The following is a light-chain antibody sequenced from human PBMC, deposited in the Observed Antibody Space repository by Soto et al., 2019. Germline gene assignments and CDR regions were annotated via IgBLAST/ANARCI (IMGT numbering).Light chain of an antibody. Sequence: EIVMTQSPATLSVSPGERVTLSCRASQSVSRFLAGYQQRPGQAPRLLIYDTSTRATGVPARFSGSGSGTEFSLTISSLQSEDFAVYYCQQYDNWPPCTFGQGNKLEVK. CDR2: DTS. CDR1: QSVSRF. J-gene: IGKJ2*02. V-gene: IGKV3-15*01. CDR3: QQYDNWPPCT.